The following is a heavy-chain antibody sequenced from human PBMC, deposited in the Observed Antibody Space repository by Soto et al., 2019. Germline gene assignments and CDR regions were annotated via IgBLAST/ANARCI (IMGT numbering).Heavy chain of an antibody. CDR3: ARDVGYCTNGVCLADDP. CDR2: IIPIFGTA. CDR1: GGTFSSYA. Sequence: ASVKVSCKASGGTFSSYAISWVRQAPGQGLEWMGGIIPIFGTANYAQEFQGRVTITADESTSTAYMELSSLRSEDTAVYYCARDVGYCTNGVCLADDPWGQGTLVTVSS. V-gene: IGHV1-69*13. D-gene: IGHD2-8*01. J-gene: IGHJ5*02.